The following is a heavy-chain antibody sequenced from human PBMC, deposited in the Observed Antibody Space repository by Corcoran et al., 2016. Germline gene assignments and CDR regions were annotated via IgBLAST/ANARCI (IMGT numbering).Heavy chain of an antibody. J-gene: IGHJ2*01. D-gene: IGHD6-13*01. CDR2: IIPIFGTA. V-gene: IGHV1-69*01. CDR1: GGTFSSYA. Sequence: QVQLVQSGAEVKKPGSSVKVSCKASGGTFSSYALSWVRQAPGQGLEWMGGIIPIFGTANYAQKFQGRVTITADESTSTAYRELSSLRSEDTAVYYCARGIAAAGTNWYFDLWGRGTLVTVSS. CDR3: ARGIAAAGTNWYFDL.